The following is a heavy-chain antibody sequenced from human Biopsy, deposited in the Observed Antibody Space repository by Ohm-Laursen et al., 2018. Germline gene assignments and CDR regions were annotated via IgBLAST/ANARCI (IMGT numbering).Heavy chain of an antibody. J-gene: IGHJ4*02. V-gene: IGHV4-31*03. CDR3: TRAGGGKIYGL. Sequence: TLSLTCTVSGVSINTGGYYWTWIRQHPGTGLEWIGYIHYSGNTLHNPSLKSRLTISADTSRNQFSLKLTSVTAADTALYYCTRAGGGKIYGLWGQGTLVTVSS. CDR1: GVSINTGGYY. D-gene: IGHD3-16*01. CDR2: IHYSGNT.